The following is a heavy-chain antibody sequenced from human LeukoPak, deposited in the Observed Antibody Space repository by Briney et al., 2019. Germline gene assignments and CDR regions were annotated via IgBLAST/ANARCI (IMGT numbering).Heavy chain of an antibody. CDR3: ARGANNWNEALISS. CDR1: GGSISSYY. J-gene: IGHJ5*02. Sequence: PSETLSLTCTVSGGSISSYYWTWIRQPPGKGLEWIGYIYYSVTTNYNPSLKSRVTISVDTSKNQFSLKLTSVTAADTAVYYCARGANNWNEALISSWGQGTLVTVSS. CDR2: IYYSVTT. D-gene: IGHD1-20*01. V-gene: IGHV4-59*01.